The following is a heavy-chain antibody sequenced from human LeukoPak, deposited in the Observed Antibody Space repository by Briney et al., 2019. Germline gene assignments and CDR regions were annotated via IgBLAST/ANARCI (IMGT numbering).Heavy chain of an antibody. Sequence: SETLSLTCTVSGRSINNYYWSWIPHPPGKGLEWIGYINYSGSTTYNPSLKSRVTISVDTTKNQFSLKLTSATAADTAVYYCARQAAANSFDYWGQGTVVTVSS. CDR1: GRSINNYY. CDR2: INYSGST. V-gene: IGHV4-59*08. CDR3: ARQAAANSFDY. D-gene: IGHD2-2*01. J-gene: IGHJ4*02.